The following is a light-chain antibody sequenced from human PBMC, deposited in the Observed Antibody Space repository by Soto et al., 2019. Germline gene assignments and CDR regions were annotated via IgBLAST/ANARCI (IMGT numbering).Light chain of an antibody. CDR2: DAS. J-gene: IGKJ2*01. V-gene: IGKV3-11*01. Sequence: EIVLTQSPATLSLSPGERATLSCRASQSVSSYLAWYQQKPGQAPRLLIYDASNRATGIPARFSGSGSGTDFTVTISCLEPEDFAVYYCQQRSNWPLYTFGQGTKLEIK. CDR3: QQRSNWPLYT. CDR1: QSVSSY.